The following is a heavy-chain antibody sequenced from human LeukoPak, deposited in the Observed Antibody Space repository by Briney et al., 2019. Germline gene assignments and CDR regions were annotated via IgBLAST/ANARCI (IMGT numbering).Heavy chain of an antibody. Sequence: GSXRLSCAAXGFTXSSXWMHWVRHAPGXGLVWVSRINSDGSSTSYADSVKGRFTISRDNAKNTLYLQMNSLRAEDTAVYYCARHGTTGTIDYWGQGTLVTVSS. CDR1: GFTXSSXW. V-gene: IGHV3-74*01. J-gene: IGHJ4*02. CDR3: ARHGTTGTIDY. D-gene: IGHD1-1*01. CDR2: INSDGSST.